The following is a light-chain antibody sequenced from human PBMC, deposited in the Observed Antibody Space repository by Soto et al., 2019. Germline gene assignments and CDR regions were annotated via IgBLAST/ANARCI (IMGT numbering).Light chain of an antibody. CDR1: SSNIGAGYD. CDR2: GNS. V-gene: IGLV1-40*01. J-gene: IGLJ1*01. CDR3: QSYDSSLSAHYV. Sequence: QSVLTQPPSVSGAPGQRVTISCTGSSSNIGAGYDVHWYQQLPGTAPKLLIYGNSNRPSGVPDRFSGSKSGTSASLAITGLQAEDEADYYCQSYDSSLSAHYVLGTGTKLTVL.